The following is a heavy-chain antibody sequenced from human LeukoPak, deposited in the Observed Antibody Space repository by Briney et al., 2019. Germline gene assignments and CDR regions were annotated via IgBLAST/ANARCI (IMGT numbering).Heavy chain of an antibody. CDR2: ISGSGGST. Sequence: PGGSLRLSCAASGFTFSSYAMSWVRQAPGKGQEWVSAISGSGGSTYYADSVKGRFTISRDNSKNTLYLQMNSLRAEDTAVYYCAKDHSSGWYSAEYFQHWGQGTLVTVSS. J-gene: IGHJ1*01. CDR1: GFTFSSYA. V-gene: IGHV3-23*01. D-gene: IGHD6-19*01. CDR3: AKDHSSGWYSAEYFQH.